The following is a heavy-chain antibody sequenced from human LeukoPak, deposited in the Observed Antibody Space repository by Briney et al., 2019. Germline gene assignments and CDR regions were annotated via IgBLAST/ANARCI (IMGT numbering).Heavy chain of an antibody. Sequence: GASVTLSCKASGYTFTSYGISWVRQAPGQGLEWMGWISAYNGNTNYAQKLQGRVTMTTDTSTSTAYMELRSLRSDDTAVYYCARVFQYSYGHKLFDYWGQGTLVTVSS. J-gene: IGHJ4*02. CDR1: GYTFTSYG. CDR2: ISAYNGNT. V-gene: IGHV1-18*01. CDR3: ARVFQYSYGHKLFDY. D-gene: IGHD5-18*01.